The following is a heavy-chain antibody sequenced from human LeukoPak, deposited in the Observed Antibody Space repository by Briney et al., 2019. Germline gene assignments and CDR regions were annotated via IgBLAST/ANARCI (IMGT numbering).Heavy chain of an antibody. CDR1: GYSFTRFG. Sequence: ASVKVSCKASGYSFTRFGITWVRQAPGQGLEWMGWISALYGHTNYAQKFQGRVTMTTDTSTSTAYMELRSLRSDDTAVYYCARDPVRVVSLHFDYWDQGTLVTVSS. CDR2: ISALYGHT. D-gene: IGHD5/OR15-5a*01. CDR3: ARDPVRVVSLHFDY. V-gene: IGHV1-18*01. J-gene: IGHJ4*02.